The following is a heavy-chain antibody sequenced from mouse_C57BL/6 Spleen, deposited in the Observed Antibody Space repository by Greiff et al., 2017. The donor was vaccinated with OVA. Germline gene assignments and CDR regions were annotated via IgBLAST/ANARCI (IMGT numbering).Heavy chain of an antibody. V-gene: IGHV5-4*01. CDR3: ARDTRGPAWFAY. Sequence: EVQRVESGGGLVKPGGSLKLSCAASGFTFSSYAMSWVRQTPEKRLEWVATISDGGSYTYYPDNVKGRFTLSRDNAKNNLYLQMSHLKSEDTAMYYCARDTRGPAWFAYWGQGTLVTVSA. CDR1: GFTFSSYA. CDR2: ISDGGSYT. J-gene: IGHJ3*01.